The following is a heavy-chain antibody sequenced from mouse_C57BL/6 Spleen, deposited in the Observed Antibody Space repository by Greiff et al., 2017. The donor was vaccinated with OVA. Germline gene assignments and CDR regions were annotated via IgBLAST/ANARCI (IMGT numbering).Heavy chain of an antibody. CDR3: TRDRNYDYDGGPFAY. CDR1: GFTFSSYA. CDR2: ISSGGDYI. V-gene: IGHV5-9-1*02. J-gene: IGHJ3*01. D-gene: IGHD2-4*01. Sequence: DVHLVESGEGLVKPGGSLKLSCAASGFTFSSYAMSWVRQTPEKRLEWVAYISSGGDYIYYADTVKGRFTISRDNARNTLYLQMSSLKSEDTAMYYCTRDRNYDYDGGPFAYWGQGTLVTVSA.